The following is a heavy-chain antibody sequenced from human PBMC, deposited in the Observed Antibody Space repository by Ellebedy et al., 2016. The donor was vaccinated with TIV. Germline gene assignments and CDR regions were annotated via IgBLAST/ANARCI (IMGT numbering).Heavy chain of an antibody. Sequence: GESLKISCAASGFTVSSNYMTWVRQAPGKGLEWVSVIYSGDTTYYADSVRGRFTISRDNSKNTMYLQMNSLRAEDTAVYYCARASFYDVDLSGWYFDLWGRGTLVTVSS. CDR2: IYSGDTT. J-gene: IGHJ2*01. D-gene: IGHD3-10*02. CDR1: GFTVSSNY. V-gene: IGHV3-66*01. CDR3: ARASFYDVDLSGWYFDL.